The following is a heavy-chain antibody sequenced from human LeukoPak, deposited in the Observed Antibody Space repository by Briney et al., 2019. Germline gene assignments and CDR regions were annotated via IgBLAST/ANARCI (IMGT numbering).Heavy chain of an antibody. Sequence: PGQSMRLSWAVESPTPTILAIGCAGHPPGKGLEWVSGISNSGGSTYYADSVKGRFTISRDNAKNTLYLQMNSLRAEDTGVYYCGKEASSPFDYWGQGTLVTVSS. CDR2: ISNSGGST. J-gene: IGHJ4*02. CDR1: ESPTPTILA. D-gene: IGHD6-13*01. CDR3: GKEASSPFDY. V-gene: IGHV3-23*01.